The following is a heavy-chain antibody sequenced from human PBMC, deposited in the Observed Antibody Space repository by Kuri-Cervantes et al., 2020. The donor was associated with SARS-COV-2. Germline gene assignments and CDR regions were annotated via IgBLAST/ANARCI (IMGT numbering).Heavy chain of an antibody. J-gene: IGHJ6*02. CDR1: GYTFTSYY. V-gene: IGHV1-46*01. CDR2: INPSGGST. Sequence: ASVKVSCKASGYTFTSYYMHWVRQAPGQGLEWMGIINPSGGSTSYAQKFQGRVTMTRDTSTSTVYMELSSLRSEDTAVYYCARDFQAGVVAAPGGGMDVWGQGTTVTVSS. CDR3: ARDFQAGVVAAPGGGMDV. D-gene: IGHD2-15*01.